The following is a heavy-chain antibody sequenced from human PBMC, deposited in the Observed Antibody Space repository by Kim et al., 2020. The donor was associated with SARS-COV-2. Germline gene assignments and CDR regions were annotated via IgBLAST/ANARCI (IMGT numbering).Heavy chain of an antibody. J-gene: IGHJ5*02. D-gene: IGHD2-21*02. Sequence: SVKVSCKASGGTFSSYAISWVRQAPGQGLEWMGGIIPIFGTANYAQKFQGRVTITADESTSTAYMELSSLRSEDTAVYYCASVPSQAYCGGDCYSDGLRVNWFDPWGQGTLVTVSS. CDR1: GGTFSSYA. V-gene: IGHV1-69*13. CDR3: ASVPSQAYCGGDCYSDGLRVNWFDP. CDR2: IIPIFGTA.